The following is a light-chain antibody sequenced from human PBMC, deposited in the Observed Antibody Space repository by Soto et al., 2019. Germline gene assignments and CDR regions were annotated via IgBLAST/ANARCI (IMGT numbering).Light chain of an antibody. J-gene: IGKJ2*01. V-gene: IGKV3-20*01. CDR3: QQYGSAPNT. Sequence: EIVLTQSPGTLSLSPGDRATLSCRASQSVSRLAWYQQRPGQAPRLLIYGTSSRATGIPDRFSGSGSGTDFTLTINRLEPEDFAVYYRQQYGSAPNTFGQGTKVEIE. CDR1: QSVSR. CDR2: GTS.